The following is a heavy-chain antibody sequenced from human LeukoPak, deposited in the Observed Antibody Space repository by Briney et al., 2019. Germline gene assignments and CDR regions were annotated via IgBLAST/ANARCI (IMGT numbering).Heavy chain of an antibody. CDR3: ARDPNGSGPDFDY. D-gene: IGHD3-10*01. Sequence: GGSLRLSCAASGFTFSTYAMSWVRQAPGKGLEWVSAISGSGDSTSYAGSVKGRFTISRDNSKNTLYLQMNSLRAEDTAVYYCARDPNGSGPDFDYWGQGTLVTVSS. J-gene: IGHJ4*02. CDR2: ISGSGDST. CDR1: GFTFSTYA. V-gene: IGHV3-23*01.